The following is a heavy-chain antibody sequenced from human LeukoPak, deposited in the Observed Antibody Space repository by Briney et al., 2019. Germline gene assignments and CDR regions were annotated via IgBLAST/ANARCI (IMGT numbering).Heavy chain of an antibody. D-gene: IGHD1-26*01. Sequence: ASVKVSCKASGYTFTSYDINWVRQATGQGLEWMGWINTNTGNPTYAQGFTGRFVFSLDTSVSTAYLQISSLKAEDTAVYYCATYSGAHHKTFDSWGQGTLVTVSS. CDR1: GYTFTSYD. J-gene: IGHJ4*02. V-gene: IGHV7-4-1*02. CDR2: INTNTGNP. CDR3: ATYSGAHHKTFDS.